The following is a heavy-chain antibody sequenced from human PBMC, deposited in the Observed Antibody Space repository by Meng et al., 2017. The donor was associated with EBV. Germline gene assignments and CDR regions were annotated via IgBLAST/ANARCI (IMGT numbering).Heavy chain of an antibody. CDR1: GFILRDFA. V-gene: IGHV3-73*01. CDR3: WGDLNYGSY. J-gene: IGHJ4*02. D-gene: IGHD3-16*01. CDR2: VETKTSKYST. Sequence: GGSVGGLVSPGGSINGSCGSSGFILRDFASAWVRQARGKGLEWVGRVETKTSKYSTAYAASVKGRFSVSRDDSKNMVFLEMNSLKTEDTARYYCWGDLNYGSYWGQGTLVTVSS.